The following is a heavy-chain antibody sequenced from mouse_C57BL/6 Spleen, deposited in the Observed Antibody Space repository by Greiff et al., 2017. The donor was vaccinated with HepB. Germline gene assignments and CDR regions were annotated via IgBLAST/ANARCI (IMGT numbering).Heavy chain of an antibody. Sequence: DVQLQESGPELVKPGASVKIPCKASGYTFTDYNMDWVKQSHGKSLEWIGDINPNNGGTNYNQKFKGKATLTVDKSSSTAYMELHSLTSEDTAVYDCARIGNYGPFAYWGQGTLVTVSA. V-gene: IGHV1-18*01. CDR1: GYTFTDYN. J-gene: IGHJ3*01. D-gene: IGHD2-1*01. CDR2: INPNNGGT. CDR3: ARIGNYGPFAY.